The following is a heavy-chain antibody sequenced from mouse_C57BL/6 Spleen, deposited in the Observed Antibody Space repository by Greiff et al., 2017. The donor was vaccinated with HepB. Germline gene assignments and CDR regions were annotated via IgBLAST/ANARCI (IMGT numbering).Heavy chain of an antibody. CDR3: ARDGYYGSSYDYFDY. J-gene: IGHJ2*01. CDR1: GYSITSGYY. CDR2: ISYDGSN. D-gene: IGHD1-1*01. V-gene: IGHV3-6*01. Sequence: DVTLQESGPGLVKPSQSLSLTCSVTGYSITSGYYWNWIRQFPGNKLEWMGYISYDGSNNYNPSLKNRISITRDTSKNQFFLKLNSVTTEDTATYYCARDGYYGSSYDYFDYWGQGTTLTVSS.